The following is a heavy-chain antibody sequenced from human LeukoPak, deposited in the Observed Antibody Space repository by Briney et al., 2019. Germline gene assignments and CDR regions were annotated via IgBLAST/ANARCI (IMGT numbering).Heavy chain of an antibody. V-gene: IGHV3-23*01. D-gene: IGHD3-10*01. J-gene: IGHJ6*04. CDR1: GFTFSSYG. CDR3: APDRGVLLWFGESPPPPLDV. CDR2: ISGSGGST. Sequence: PGGSLRLSCAASGFTFSSYGMSWVRQAPGKGLEWVSAISGSGGSTYYADSVKGRFTISRDNSKNTLYLQMNSLRAEDTAVYYCAPDRGVLLWFGESPPPPLDVWGKGTTVTISS.